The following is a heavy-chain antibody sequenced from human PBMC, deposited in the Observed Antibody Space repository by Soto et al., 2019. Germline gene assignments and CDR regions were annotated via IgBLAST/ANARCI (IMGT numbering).Heavy chain of an antibody. V-gene: IGHV4-39*01. J-gene: IGHJ4*02. CDR2: IYYSGST. Sequence: SETLSLTCTVSGGSISSSSYYWGWIRQPPGKGLEWIGSIYYSGSTYYNPSLKSRVTISVDTSKNQFSLKLSSVTAADTAVYYCARLRVNWGTIDYWGQGTLVTVSS. D-gene: IGHD7-27*01. CDR1: GGSISSSSYY. CDR3: ARLRVNWGTIDY.